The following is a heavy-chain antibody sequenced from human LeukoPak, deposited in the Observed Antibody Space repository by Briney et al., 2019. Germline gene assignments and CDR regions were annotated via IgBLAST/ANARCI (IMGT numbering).Heavy chain of an antibody. CDR3: ARTPATTWTNHFDY. Sequence: SETLSLTCTVSGGSISTYYWNWIRQSPGKGLEWIGYMYYSGSTNYNPSLKSRVTIPVDTSKNESSLKLSSVTAADTAVYYCARTPATTWTNHFDYWGQGTLVTVSS. V-gene: IGHV4-59*01. J-gene: IGHJ4*02. D-gene: IGHD4-17*01. CDR2: MYYSGST. CDR1: GGSISTYY.